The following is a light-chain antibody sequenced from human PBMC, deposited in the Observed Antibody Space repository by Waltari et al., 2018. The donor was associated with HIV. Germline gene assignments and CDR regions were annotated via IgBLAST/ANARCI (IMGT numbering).Light chain of an antibody. CDR2: EAS. J-gene: IGKJ5*01. CDR1: QSVDRF. Sequence: EIVLRHSPATLSLSPGDTATLSCRASQSVDRFLAWYQHKPGQAPRLLIYEASNRATGIPARVTGSGSGTDFTLNISSLEPEDSAVYYCQQRNNWITCGQGTRLEIK. V-gene: IGKV3-11*01. CDR3: QQRNNWIT.